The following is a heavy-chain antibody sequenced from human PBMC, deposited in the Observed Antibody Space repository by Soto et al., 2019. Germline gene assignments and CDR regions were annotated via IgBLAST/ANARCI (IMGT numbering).Heavy chain of an antibody. CDR2: IYYSGST. V-gene: IGHV4-59*08. J-gene: IGHJ2*01. CDR1: GGSISSYY. Sequence: QVQLQESGPGLVKPSETLSLTCTVSGGSISSYYWSWIRQPPGKGLEWIGYIYYSGSTNYNPSLKSRVTISVDTSKNQFSLTLSSVTAADTAVYYCARCIAAAGHGMAHVDLWGRGTLVTVSS. D-gene: IGHD6-13*01. CDR3: ARCIAAAGHGMAHVDL.